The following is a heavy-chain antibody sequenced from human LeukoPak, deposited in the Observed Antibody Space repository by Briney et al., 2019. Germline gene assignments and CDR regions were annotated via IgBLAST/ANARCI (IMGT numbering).Heavy chain of an antibody. CDR2: ISYDGNDK. CDR3: ANKGSSGWRFDY. CDR1: GFTFSSYG. Sequence: PGGSLRLSCVASGFTFSSYGMHWVRQAPGKGLEWVAVISYDGNDKYYADSVKGRFSISRDNSKNTLYLEMSSLRTEDTAVYYCANKGSSGWRFDYWGQGTLVTVSS. D-gene: IGHD6-19*01. J-gene: IGHJ4*02. V-gene: IGHV3-30*18.